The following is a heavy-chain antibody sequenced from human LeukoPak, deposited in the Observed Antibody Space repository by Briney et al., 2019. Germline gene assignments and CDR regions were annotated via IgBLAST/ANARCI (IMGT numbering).Heavy chain of an antibody. CDR2: IRYDGSNK. Sequence: GGVPGLSRGASGFTFSSYGMDWGRQAPGQGLEWVAFIRYDGSNKYYADSVKGRFIISRDNAKNSLYLQMNSLRAEDTAVYYCVNVETGYWGQGTLVTVSS. V-gene: IGHV3-30*02. CDR3: VNVETGY. J-gene: IGHJ4*02. CDR1: GFTFSSYG.